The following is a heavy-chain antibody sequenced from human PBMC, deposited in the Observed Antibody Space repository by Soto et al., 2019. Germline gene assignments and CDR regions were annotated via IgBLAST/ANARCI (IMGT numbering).Heavy chain of an antibody. CDR2: IYHSGST. CDR1: GGSISSSNW. D-gene: IGHD6-19*01. V-gene: IGHV4-4*02. Sequence: SETLSLTCAVSGGSISSSNWWSFFRQPPGKGLEWIGEIYHSGSTNYNPSLKSRVTISVDNSKNQFSLKLSSVTAADTAVYYCARAGRIAVAGYYYYYGMDVWGQGTTVTVSS. J-gene: IGHJ6*02. CDR3: ARAGRIAVAGYYYYYGMDV.